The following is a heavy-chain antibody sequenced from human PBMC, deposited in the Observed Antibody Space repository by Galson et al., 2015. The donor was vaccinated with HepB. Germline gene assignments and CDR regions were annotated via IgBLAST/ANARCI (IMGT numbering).Heavy chain of an antibody. CDR2: IKQDGSEK. V-gene: IGHV3-7*03. CDR3: ARDSRFEWELLYFDY. J-gene: IGHJ4*02. CDR1: GFTFSSYW. D-gene: IGHD1-26*01. Sequence: SLRLSCAASGFTFSSYWMSWVRQAPGKGLEWVANIKQDGSEKYYVDSVKGRFTISRDNAKNSLYLQMNSLRAEDTAVYYCARDSRFEWELLYFDYWGQGTLVTVSS.